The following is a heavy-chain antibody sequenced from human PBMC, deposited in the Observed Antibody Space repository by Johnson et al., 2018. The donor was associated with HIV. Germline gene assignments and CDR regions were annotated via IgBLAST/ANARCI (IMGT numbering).Heavy chain of an antibody. J-gene: IGHJ3*02. CDR1: GFTFSSHD. CDR3: ARENPFGGDYAAFDM. D-gene: IGHD4-17*01. V-gene: IGHV3-66*01. CDR2: IYSGGST. Sequence: VQLVESGGGVVQPGRSLRVSCGASGFTFSSHDMHWVRQAPGKGLEWVAVIYSGGSTYYADSVKGRFAISRENANNALYLQMNSLRAGDTGVYYCARENPFGGDYAAFDMWDQGTMVTVSS.